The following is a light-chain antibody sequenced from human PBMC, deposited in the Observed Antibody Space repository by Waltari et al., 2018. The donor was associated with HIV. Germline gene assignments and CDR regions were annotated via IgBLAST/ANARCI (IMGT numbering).Light chain of an antibody. Sequence: HSALTQPASVSGSPGQSITISCTGTSSDVGDHNYVSWFQQHPGKAPTLMIYEVTNRPSGGSNRFSGSKSGNTASLTISGLQAEDEADYYCISYTSTNTRVVFGGGTKLTVL. CDR3: ISYTSTNTRVV. J-gene: IGLJ2*01. CDR1: SSDVGDHNY. V-gene: IGLV2-14*01. CDR2: EVT.